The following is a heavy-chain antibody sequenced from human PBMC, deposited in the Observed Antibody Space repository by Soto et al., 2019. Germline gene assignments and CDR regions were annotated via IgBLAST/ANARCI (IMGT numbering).Heavy chain of an antibody. J-gene: IGHJ4*02. V-gene: IGHV3-23*01. CDR1: GFTFSSYA. Sequence: GGSLRLSCAASGFTFSSYAMSWVRQAPGKGLEWVSAISGSGGSTYYADSVKGRFTISRDNSKNTLYLQMNSLRAEDTAIYYCAGDIVVVPAAMVHGLPSHWGQGTLVTVSS. D-gene: IGHD2-2*01. CDR2: ISGSGGST. CDR3: AGDIVVVPAAMVHGLPSH.